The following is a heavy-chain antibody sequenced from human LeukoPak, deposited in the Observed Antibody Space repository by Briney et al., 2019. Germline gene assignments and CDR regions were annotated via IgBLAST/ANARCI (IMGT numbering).Heavy chain of an antibody. CDR1: GGTFSSYA. J-gene: IGHJ5*02. V-gene: IGHV1-69*05. CDR3: ARDSPHSSSSGSPYTWFDP. CDR2: IIPIFGTA. Sequence: ASLKVSCKASGGTFSSYAISWVRQAPGQRLEWMGGIIPIFGTANYAQKFQGRVTITTDESTSTAYMELSSLRSEDTAVYYCARDSPHSSSSGSPYTWFDPWGQGTLVSVSS. D-gene: IGHD6-6*01.